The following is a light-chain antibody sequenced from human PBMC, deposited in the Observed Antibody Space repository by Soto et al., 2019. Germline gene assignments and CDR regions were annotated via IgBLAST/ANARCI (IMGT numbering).Light chain of an antibody. CDR3: QSYDRSLRTYV. Sequence: QSVLTQPPSVSATPGQGVTISCSGSSSNIGAGYDVNWYRQLPGTAPKLLIYGNSDRPSGVPDRFSGSKSGTSASLAITGLQAEDEADYFCQSYDRSLRTYVFGTATKLTVL. J-gene: IGLJ1*01. CDR2: GNS. CDR1: SSNIGAGYD. V-gene: IGLV1-40*01.